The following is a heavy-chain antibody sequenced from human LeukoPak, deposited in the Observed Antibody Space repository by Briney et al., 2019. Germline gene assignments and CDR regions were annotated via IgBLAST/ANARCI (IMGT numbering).Heavy chain of an antibody. CDR2: ISGSGGST. Sequence: GGSLRLSCAASGFAFSNYAMSWVRQATGQGLEWVSTISGSGGSTYYAVSVRGRFTISRDNSKNTLYLQMNSLRAGDTAVYYCAKGEVVVAATDYWGQGTLVTVSS. D-gene: IGHD2-15*01. J-gene: IGHJ4*02. V-gene: IGHV3-23*01. CDR3: AKGEVVVAATDY. CDR1: GFAFSNYA.